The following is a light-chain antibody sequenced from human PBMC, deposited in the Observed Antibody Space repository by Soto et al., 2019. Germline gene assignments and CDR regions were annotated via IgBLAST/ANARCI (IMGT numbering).Light chain of an antibody. V-gene: IGKV3-15*01. J-gene: IGKJ1*01. CDR1: QSVSSN. Sequence: ETVMTQSPATLSVSPGERATLSCRASQSVSSNLAWYQQKPGQAPRLLIYGASTRATGIPARFSGSDSGTDFTLTISSLQSEDFAVYYCQQYKNWPTTFGQGTKVEIK. CDR3: QQYKNWPTT. CDR2: GAS.